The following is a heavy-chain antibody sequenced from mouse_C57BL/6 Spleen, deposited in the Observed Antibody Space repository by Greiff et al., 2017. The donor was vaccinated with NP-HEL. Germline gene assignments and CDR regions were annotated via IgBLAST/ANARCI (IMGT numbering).Heavy chain of an antibody. CDR3: ARSGYYFDY. CDR1: GFTFTDYY. CDR2: IRNKANGYTT. J-gene: IGHJ2*01. Sequence: EVQLMESGGGLVQPGGSLSLSCAASGFTFTDYYMSWVRQPPGKALEWLGFIRNKANGYTTEYSASVKGRFTISRDNSQSILYLQMNALRAEDSATYYCARSGYYFDYWGQGTTLTVSS. V-gene: IGHV7-3*01.